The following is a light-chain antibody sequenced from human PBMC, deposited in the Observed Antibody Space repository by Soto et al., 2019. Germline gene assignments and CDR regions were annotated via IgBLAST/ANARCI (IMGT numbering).Light chain of an antibody. CDR3: QQTYTTPRT. J-gene: IGKJ1*01. CDR1: RTVSTY. V-gene: IGKV1-39*01. CDR2: ATS. Sequence: DTPMTQSPSSLSASVRDRISISCRASRTVSTYLNWYQQKPGKAPTLLISATSTLQSWVPSRFSGSGSGTDFTLTITSLQPEDFATYYCQQTYTTPRTFGQGTKVAIK.